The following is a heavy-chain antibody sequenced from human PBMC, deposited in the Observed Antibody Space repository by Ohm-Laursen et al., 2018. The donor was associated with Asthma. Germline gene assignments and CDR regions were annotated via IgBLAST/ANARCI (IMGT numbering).Heavy chain of an antibody. CDR2: IIPLFDIV. CDR1: GGTFSKYA. Sequence: SVKVSCKASGGTFSKYAVGWVRQAPGQGLEWMGGIIPLFDIVNYAQKFQGRVTITADKSTSTAYMELRSLRSEDTAVYYCATYGQHFPTWFDPWGQGTLVTISS. D-gene: IGHD3-10*01. CDR3: ATYGQHFPTWFDP. V-gene: IGHV1-69*10. J-gene: IGHJ5*02.